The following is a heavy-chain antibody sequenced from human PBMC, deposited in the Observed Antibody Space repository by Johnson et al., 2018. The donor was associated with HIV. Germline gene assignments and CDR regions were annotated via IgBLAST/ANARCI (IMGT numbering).Heavy chain of an antibody. CDR1: GFSFSSSY. CDR3: ARVPVVIGGVRKAFDI. Sequence: VQLVESGGGVVQPGGSLRLSCAASGFSFSSSYMTWVRQAPGKGLVWVSRINSDGSSTTYADSVKGRFTISRDNAKNILYLQMNSLGAEDTAVYYCARVPVVIGGVRKAFDIGGQGTMVTVSS. J-gene: IGHJ3*02. V-gene: IGHV3-74*02. D-gene: IGHD3-16*01. CDR2: INSDGSST.